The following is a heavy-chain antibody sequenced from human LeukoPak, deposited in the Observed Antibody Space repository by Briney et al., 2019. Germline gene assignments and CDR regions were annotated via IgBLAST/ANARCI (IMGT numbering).Heavy chain of an antibody. V-gene: IGHV4-39*01. CDR1: GGSISNSSYY. Sequence: SETLSLTCIVSGGSISNSSYYWGWIRQPPGKGLEWIGSIYYSGSAYYNPSLKSRVTISVYTSKNPFSLKLTSVTAADTAVYYCARHWVVTPNYWGQGTLVTVSS. J-gene: IGHJ4*02. D-gene: IGHD4-23*01. CDR3: ARHWVVTPNY. CDR2: IYYSGSA.